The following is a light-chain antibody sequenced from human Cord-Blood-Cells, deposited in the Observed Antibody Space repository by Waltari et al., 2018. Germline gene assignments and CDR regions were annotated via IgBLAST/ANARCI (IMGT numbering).Light chain of an antibody. CDR3: QQRSNWPPVWT. V-gene: IGKV3-11*01. Sequence: EIVLTQSPATRSLSPGERATLSCRASQSVSSYLAWYQQKPGQAPRLLIYDASNRATGIPARFSGSGSGTDFTLTISSLEPEDCAVYYCQQRSNWPPVWTFGQGTKVEIK. CDR2: DAS. CDR1: QSVSSY. J-gene: IGKJ1*01.